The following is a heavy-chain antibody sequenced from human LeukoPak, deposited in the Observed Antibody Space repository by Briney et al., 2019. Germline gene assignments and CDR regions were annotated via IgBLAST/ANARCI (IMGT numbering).Heavy chain of an antibody. CDR1: GDSISSGDYS. J-gene: IGHJ5*02. Sequence: SETLSLTCAVSGDSISSGDYSWSWIRQPSGKGLEWIGYIFHSGSSYYNPSLKSRVTISVDKSKNQFSLRLTSVTAADTAVYFCARELWFVNAPGSWFDPWGQGTLVTVSS. CDR2: IFHSGSS. D-gene: IGHD3-10*01. CDR3: ARELWFVNAPGSWFDP. V-gene: IGHV4-30-2*01.